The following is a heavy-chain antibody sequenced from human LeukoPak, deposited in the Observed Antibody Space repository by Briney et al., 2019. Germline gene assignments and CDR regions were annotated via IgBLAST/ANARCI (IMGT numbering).Heavy chain of an antibody. CDR1: GYTFTSYG. D-gene: IGHD1-26*01. Sequence: GASVKVSCKASGYTFTSYGISWARQAPGQGLEWMGWISAYNGNTNYAQKLQGRVTMTTDTSTSTAYMELRSLRSDDTAVYYCARDLIVGAMLTPFYYYYGMDVWGQGTTVTVSS. J-gene: IGHJ6*02. V-gene: IGHV1-18*01. CDR3: ARDLIVGAMLTPFYYYYGMDV. CDR2: ISAYNGNT.